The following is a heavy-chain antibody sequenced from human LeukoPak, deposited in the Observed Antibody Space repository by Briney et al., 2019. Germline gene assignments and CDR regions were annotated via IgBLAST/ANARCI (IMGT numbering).Heavy chain of an antibody. V-gene: IGHV4-59*13. D-gene: IGHD5-24*01. CDR3: AREGDGYPNRWFDP. CDR1: AGSISSYY. Sequence: PSETLSLTCTVAAGSISSYYWSWILHPPGERLEGMGYIYYSGGTSYNPSLKSRVTISLDTSKNQFSLQLGSVNAADTAVYYCAREGDGYPNRWFDPWGQGTLVTVSS. CDR2: IYYSGGT. J-gene: IGHJ5*02.